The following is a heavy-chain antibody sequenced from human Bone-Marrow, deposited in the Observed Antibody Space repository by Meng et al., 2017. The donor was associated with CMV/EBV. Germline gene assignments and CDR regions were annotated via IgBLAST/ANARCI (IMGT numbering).Heavy chain of an antibody. Sequence: SQTLSLTCAVYGGSFSDYYWSWIRQPPGKGLEWIGEINHIGSTYYNPSLKSRVTISVDTSKNQFSLKVNSVTAADTAIYYCARVQWLVYYFDYWAQGTPVTVSS. CDR1: GGSFSDYY. CDR2: INHIGST. J-gene: IGHJ4*02. CDR3: ARVQWLVYYFDY. D-gene: IGHD6-19*01. V-gene: IGHV4-34*01.